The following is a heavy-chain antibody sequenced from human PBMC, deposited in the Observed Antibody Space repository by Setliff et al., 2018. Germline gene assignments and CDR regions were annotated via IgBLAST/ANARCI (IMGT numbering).Heavy chain of an antibody. D-gene: IGHD2-2*01. CDR2: INPSGGST. V-gene: IGHV1-46*01. Sequence: ASVKVSCKASGYTFTSYYMHWVRQAPGQGLEWMGIINPSGGSTSYAQKFQGRVTMTRDTSTSTVYMELSSLRSEDTAVYYCARVRFSQPDRSSPWHYFDYWGQGTLVTVSS. J-gene: IGHJ4*02. CDR3: ARVRFSQPDRSSPWHYFDY. CDR1: GYTFTSYY.